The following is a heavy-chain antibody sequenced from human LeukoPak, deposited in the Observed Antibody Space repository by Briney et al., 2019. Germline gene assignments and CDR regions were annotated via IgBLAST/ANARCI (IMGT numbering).Heavy chain of an antibody. CDR1: GGSISSGSYY. J-gene: IGHJ4*02. CDR3: AKGRKDFDTNLGPFDS. D-gene: IGHD3-9*01. V-gene: IGHV4-61*02. CDR2: IYTSGRT. Sequence: PSETLSLTCTVSGGSISSGSYYWSWIRQPAGKGLEWIGRIYTSGRTNYNPSLKSRVTVSLDTSKNQFSLKLSSVTAADTAVYYCAKGRKDFDTNLGPFDSWGQGILVTVSS.